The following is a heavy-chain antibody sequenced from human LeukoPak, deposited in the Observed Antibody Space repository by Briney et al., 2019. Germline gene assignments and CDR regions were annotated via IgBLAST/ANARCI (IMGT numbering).Heavy chain of an antibody. CDR3: ARQRPRGGWWLDS. J-gene: IGHJ5*01. CDR2: INPADSDY. D-gene: IGHD3-10*01. CDR1: GYSFDTYW. V-gene: IGHV5-51*01. Sequence: GESLKISGKGSGYSFDTYWIGGVRQRPGKGLEWMEIINPADSDYSYRPPFEAQAPFPADRSISTANLQWSSLKTSDTAFYYLARQRPRGGWWLDSWGQETLVTVSS.